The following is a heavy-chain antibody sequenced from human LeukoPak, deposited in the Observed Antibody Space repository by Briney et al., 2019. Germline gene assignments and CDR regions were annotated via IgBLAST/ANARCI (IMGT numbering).Heavy chain of an antibody. CDR2: IWYDGSNK. CDR1: GFTFSSYG. Sequence: GGSLRLSCAASGFTFSSYGMHWVRQAPGKGLEWVAVIWYDGSNKYYADSVKGRFTISRDNSKNTLYLQMNSLRAEDTAVYYCARHRIWELDAFGIWGQGTMVTVSS. D-gene: IGHD1-26*01. V-gene: IGHV3-33*01. J-gene: IGHJ3*02. CDR3: ARHRIWELDAFGI.